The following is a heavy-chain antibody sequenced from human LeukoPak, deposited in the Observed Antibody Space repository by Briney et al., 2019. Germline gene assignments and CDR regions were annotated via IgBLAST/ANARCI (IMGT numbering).Heavy chain of an antibody. J-gene: IGHJ6*04. CDR3: ARATTVTSISDV. Sequence: ASVKVSCKASGYTFTDYYMHWVRQAPGQGLEWMGWINPNSGGTNYAQKFQGRVTMTRDTSISTAYMELSRLRSDDTAVYYCARATTVTSISDVWGKGTTVTISS. CDR1: GYTFTDYY. V-gene: IGHV1-2*02. CDR2: INPNSGGT. D-gene: IGHD4-17*01.